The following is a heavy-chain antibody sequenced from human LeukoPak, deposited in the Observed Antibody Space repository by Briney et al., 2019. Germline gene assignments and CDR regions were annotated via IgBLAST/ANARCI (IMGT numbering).Heavy chain of an antibody. CDR2: IYYSGST. CDR1: GGSISSYY. V-gene: IGHV4-59*01. CDR3: ATYSGYDLWNY. J-gene: IGHJ4*02. Sequence: PSETLSLTCTVSGGSISSYYWSWIRQPPGKGLEWIGYIYYSGSTNYNPSLKSRVTISVDTSKNQFSLKLSSVTAADTAVYYCATYSGYDLWNYWGQGTLVTVSS. D-gene: IGHD5-12*01.